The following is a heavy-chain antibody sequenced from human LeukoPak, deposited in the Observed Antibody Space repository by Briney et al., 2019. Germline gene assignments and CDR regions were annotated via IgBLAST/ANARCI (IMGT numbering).Heavy chain of an antibody. J-gene: IGHJ5*02. V-gene: IGHV1-69*02. Sequence: SSVKVSCKASGGTFSSYTISWVRQAPGQGLEWMGRIIPFLGIANYAQKFQGRVTITADKSTSTAYMELSSLRSEDTAVYYCARGGYYYDSSGYYWFDPWGQGTLVTVSS. CDR1: GGTFSSYT. CDR2: IIPFLGIA. D-gene: IGHD3-22*01. CDR3: ARGGYYYDSSGYYWFDP.